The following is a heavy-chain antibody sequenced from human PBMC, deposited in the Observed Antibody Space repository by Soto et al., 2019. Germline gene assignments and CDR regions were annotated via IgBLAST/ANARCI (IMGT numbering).Heavy chain of an antibody. V-gene: IGHV1-18*01. J-gene: IGHJ3*02. CDR3: ARDAFTSFMTTVTGDAFDI. CDR2: ISAYNGNT. D-gene: IGHD4-17*01. Sequence: GASVKVSCKASGYTFTSYGISWVRQAPGQGLEWMGWISAYNGNTNYAQKLQGRVTMTTDTSTSTAYMELRSLRSDDTAVYYCARDAFTSFMTTVTGDAFDIWGQGTMVTVSS. CDR1: GYTFTSYG.